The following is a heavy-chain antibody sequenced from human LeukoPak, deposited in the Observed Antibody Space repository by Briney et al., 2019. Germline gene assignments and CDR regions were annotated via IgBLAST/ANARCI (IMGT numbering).Heavy chain of an antibody. CDR3: ARSFLRIVVVPAAIGY. Sequence: GASVKVSCKASGYTFTCYYMHWVRQAPGQGLEWMGWINPNSGGTNYAQKFQGRVTMTRDTSISTAYMELSRLRSDDTAVYYCARSFLRIVVVPAAIGYWGQGTLVTVSS. CDR2: INPNSGGT. CDR1: GYTFTCYY. J-gene: IGHJ4*02. D-gene: IGHD2-2*01. V-gene: IGHV1-2*02.